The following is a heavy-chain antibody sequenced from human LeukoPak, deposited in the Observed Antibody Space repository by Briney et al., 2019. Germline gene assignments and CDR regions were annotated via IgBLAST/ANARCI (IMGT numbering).Heavy chain of an antibody. CDR3: ARDAGNSGYGCDL. J-gene: IGHJ5*02. CDR1: GFIFSQYS. Sequence: GGSLRLSCAASGFIFSQYSINWVRQAPGKGLEWVSHIGSSSETFYADSVKGRFTISRDNARNSLYLQMNNLRGEDTAIYYCARDAGNSGYGCDLWGQGTLVTVSS. V-gene: IGHV3-48*01. D-gene: IGHD5-12*01. CDR2: IGSSSET.